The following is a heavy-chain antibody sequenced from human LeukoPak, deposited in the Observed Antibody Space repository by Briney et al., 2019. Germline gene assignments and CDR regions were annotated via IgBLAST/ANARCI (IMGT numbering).Heavy chain of an antibody. J-gene: IGHJ4*02. CDR3: AAIFGVVIMERFDY. CDR2: FDPEDGET. CDR1: GYTLTELS. V-gene: IGHV1-24*01. Sequence: ASVTVSCKVSGYTLTELSMHWVRQAPGKGLEWMGGFDPEDGETIYAQKFQGRVTMTEDTSTDTAYMELSSLRSEDTAVYYCAAIFGVVIMERFDYWGQGTLVTVSS. D-gene: IGHD3-3*01.